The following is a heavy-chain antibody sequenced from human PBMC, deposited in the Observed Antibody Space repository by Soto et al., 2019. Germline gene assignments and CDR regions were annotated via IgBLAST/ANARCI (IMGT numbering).Heavy chain of an antibody. CDR1: GGTFSSTP. CDR2: IIPILGTP. D-gene: IGHD5-12*01. V-gene: IGHV1-69*01. CDR3: ARVLSGNDLQTFEY. J-gene: IGHJ4*02. Sequence: QVQLVQSGAEVKKPGSSVKVSCKASGGTFSSTPISWVRQAPGQGFEWMGGIIPILGTPDHAQKFQGRVRITADESTSTAYMELSSLRSEDTAMYYCARVLSGNDLQTFEYWGLGTLVTVSS.